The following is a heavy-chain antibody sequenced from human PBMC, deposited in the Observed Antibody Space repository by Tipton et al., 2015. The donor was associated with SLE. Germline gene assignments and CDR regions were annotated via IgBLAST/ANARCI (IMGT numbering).Heavy chain of an antibody. D-gene: IGHD4-17*01. V-gene: IGHV3-21*01. CDR3: ARDLYGAVAFDI. J-gene: IGHJ3*02. CDR2: ISSSSSYI. CDR1: GFTFSSYS. Sequence: SLRLSCAASGFTFSSYSMNWVRQAPGKGLEWVSSISSSSSYIYYADSVKGRFTISRDNAKNSLYLQMNSLRAEDTAVYYCARDLYGAVAFDIWGQGTMVTVSS.